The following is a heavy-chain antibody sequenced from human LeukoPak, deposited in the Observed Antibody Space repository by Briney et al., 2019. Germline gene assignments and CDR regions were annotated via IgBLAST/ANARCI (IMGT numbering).Heavy chain of an antibody. Sequence: ASVNVSFKASGYTFTSYGINWVRQAPGQGLEGMGRISAYNGNTNYAQKLQGRVTMTTDTSTSTAYMELRSLRSDDTAVYYCARDSNILTGFAAFDIWGQGTMVTVSS. CDR3: ARDSNILTGFAAFDI. CDR2: ISAYNGNT. D-gene: IGHD3-9*01. CDR1: GYTFTSYG. J-gene: IGHJ3*02. V-gene: IGHV1-18*04.